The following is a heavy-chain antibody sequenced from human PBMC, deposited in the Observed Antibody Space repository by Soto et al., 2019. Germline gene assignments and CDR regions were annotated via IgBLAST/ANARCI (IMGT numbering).Heavy chain of an antibody. D-gene: IGHD1-26*01. J-gene: IGHJ4*02. CDR3: ARSGEHPLDY. Sequence: ASVKVSCKTSRYGFPHYVINWVRQAPGHGLEWMGFSTHTGNTNYAQNFQGRVVLTTDTSTSTSYMEVTTLRSDDTAVYYCARSGEHPLDYWGQGTPVTVSS. CDR1: RYGFPHYV. CDR2: STHTGNT. V-gene: IGHV1-18*01.